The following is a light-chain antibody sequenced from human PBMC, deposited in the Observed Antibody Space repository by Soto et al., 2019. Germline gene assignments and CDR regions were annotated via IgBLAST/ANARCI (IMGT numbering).Light chain of an antibody. V-gene: IGKV3D-15*01. CDR2: GAS. CDR1: QSFRSSN. J-gene: IGKJ1*01. CDR3: QQYNNWPSRT. Sequence: TRSPGSLSLSPGERATLSCRASQSFRSSNFAWYQQKPGPAPRLLIYGASSRAPGTPARFRGSGSGTEFALTITSLKSEDLAVYFCQQYNNWPSRTFGQGTKVDIK.